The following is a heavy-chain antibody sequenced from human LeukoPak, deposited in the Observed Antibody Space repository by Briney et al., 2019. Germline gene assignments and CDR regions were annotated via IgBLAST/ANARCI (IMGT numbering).Heavy chain of an antibody. D-gene: IGHD6-13*01. CDR2: IYYSGST. CDR1: GGSISSSSYY. CDR3: ARETRRGIAAAAIDS. V-gene: IGHV4-39*07. J-gene: IGHJ5*01. Sequence: SETLGITCTVSGGSISSSSYYWGWVRQPPGKGLELVGGIYYSGSTYYNPSLKSRVTISVDTSKNQFSLKLSSVTAADTAVYYCARETRRGIAAAAIDSWGQGTLVTVSS.